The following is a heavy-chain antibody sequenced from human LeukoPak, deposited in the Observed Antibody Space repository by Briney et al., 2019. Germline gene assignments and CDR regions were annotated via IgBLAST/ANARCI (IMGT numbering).Heavy chain of an antibody. CDR1: GFTVSSNY. Sequence: GGSLRLSCAASGFTVSSNYMSWVRQAPGKGLEWVSAISGSGGSTYYADSVKGRFTISRDNSKNTLYLQMNSLRAEDTAVYYCAKAATPSTYYYYMDVWGKGTTVTVSS. D-gene: IGHD5-24*01. CDR3: AKAATPSTYYYYMDV. J-gene: IGHJ6*03. V-gene: IGHV3-23*01. CDR2: ISGSGGST.